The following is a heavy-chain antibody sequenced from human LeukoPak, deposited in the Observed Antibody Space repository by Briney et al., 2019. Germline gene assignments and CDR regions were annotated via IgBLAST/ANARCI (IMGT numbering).Heavy chain of an antibody. CDR1: GYTFTGYY. D-gene: IGHD2-2*02. V-gene: IGHV1-2*02. CDR2: INPNSGGT. CDR3: AREEYHCSSTSCYRSNDY. Sequence: ASVKVSCKASGYTFTGYYMHWVRHAPGQGLEWMGWINPNSGGTNYAQKFQGRVTMTGDTSISTAYMELSRLRSDDTAVYYCAREEYHCSSTSCYRSNDYWGQGTLVTVSS. J-gene: IGHJ4*02.